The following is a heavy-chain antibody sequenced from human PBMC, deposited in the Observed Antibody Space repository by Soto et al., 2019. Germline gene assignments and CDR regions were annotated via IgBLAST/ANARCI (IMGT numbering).Heavy chain of an antibody. D-gene: IGHD2-15*01. V-gene: IGHV4-34*01. CDR3: ATPGIGYCSGGSCPKYYMDV. J-gene: IGHJ6*03. CDR1: GGSFSGYY. CDR2: INHSGST. Sequence: PSETLSLTCAVYGGSFSGYYWSWIRQPPGKGLEWIGEINHSGSTNYNPSLKSRVTISVDTSKNQFSLKLSSVTAADTAVYYCATPGIGYCSGGSCPKYYMDVWGKGTSVTVSS.